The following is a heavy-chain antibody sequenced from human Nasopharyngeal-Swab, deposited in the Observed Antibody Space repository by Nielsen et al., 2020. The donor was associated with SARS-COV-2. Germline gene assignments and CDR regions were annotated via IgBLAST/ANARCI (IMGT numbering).Heavy chain of an antibody. Sequence: GESLKISCAASGFTFSSYAIHWVRQAPGKGLEWVAVISYDGSNKYYADSVKGRFTISRDNSKNTLYLQMNSLRAEDTAVHYCARDDYGDYVWSFDYWGQGTLVTVSS. J-gene: IGHJ4*02. D-gene: IGHD4-17*01. CDR1: GFTFSSYA. CDR3: ARDDYGDYVWSFDY. V-gene: IGHV3-30*04. CDR2: ISYDGSNK.